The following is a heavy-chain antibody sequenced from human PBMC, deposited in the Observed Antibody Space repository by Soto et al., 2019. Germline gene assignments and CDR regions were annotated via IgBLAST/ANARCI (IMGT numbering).Heavy chain of an antibody. CDR1: GFTFDDYA. CDR2: ISGSGGST. Sequence: EVQLVESGGGLVQPGRSLRLSCAASGFTFDDYAMHWVRQAPGKGLEWVSGISGSGGSTYYADSVKGRFTISRDNSKNTLYLQMNSLRAEDTAVYYCAKEGGYYDSSGYYYDWGQGTLVTVSS. D-gene: IGHD3-22*01. J-gene: IGHJ4*02. CDR3: AKEGGYYDSSGYYYD. V-gene: IGHV3-23*04.